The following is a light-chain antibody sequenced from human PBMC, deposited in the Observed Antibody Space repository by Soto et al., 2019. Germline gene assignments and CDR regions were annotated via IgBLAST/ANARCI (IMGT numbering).Light chain of an antibody. J-gene: IGLJ2*01. CDR2: GNS. Sequence: QSVLTQPLSVSGAPGQRVTISRTGSSSNIGAGYDVHWYQQLPGTAPKLLIYGNSNRPSGVPDRFSGSKSGTSASLAITGLQAEDESDYYCQSYDSSLSGHVVFGGGTKLTVL. CDR1: SSNIGAGYD. V-gene: IGLV1-40*01. CDR3: QSYDSSLSGHVV.